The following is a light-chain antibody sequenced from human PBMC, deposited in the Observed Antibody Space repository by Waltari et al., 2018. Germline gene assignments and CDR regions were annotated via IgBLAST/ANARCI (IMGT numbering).Light chain of an antibody. Sequence: SYVLTQPPSVSVAPGETARIPCGGNNIESKRVHWYRQRPGQAPVVVISYDNDRAAGIPERFSGSNSGNTATLTISRVEAGDEADYYCQVWDANTDPGVFGTGTEVTVL. J-gene: IGLJ1*01. CDR2: YDN. V-gene: IGLV3-21*01. CDR1: NIESKR. CDR3: QVWDANTDPGV.